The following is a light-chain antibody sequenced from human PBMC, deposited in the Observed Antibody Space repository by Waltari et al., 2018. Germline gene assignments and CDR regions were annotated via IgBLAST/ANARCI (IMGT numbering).Light chain of an antibody. Sequence: IQLTQSPSSLSASVGDRVTITCRASQGVSSYLAWYQQKPGKAPKLLIYAASTLQSGVPSRFSCSGFGTEFTLPISSLQPEDFATYYCQQLNSYPPVTFGPGTRVEIK. CDR2: AAS. J-gene: IGKJ3*01. CDR1: QGVSSY. CDR3: QQLNSYPPVT. V-gene: IGKV1-9*01.